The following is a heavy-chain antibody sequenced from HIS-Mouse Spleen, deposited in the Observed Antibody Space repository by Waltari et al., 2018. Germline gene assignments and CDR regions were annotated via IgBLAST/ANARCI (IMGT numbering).Heavy chain of an antibody. CDR1: GFTVSSNY. J-gene: IGHJ3*02. CDR2: IYSGGST. CDR3: ASGTREGAFDI. Sequence: EVQLVESGGGLVQPGGSLRLSCAASGFTVSSNYMSWVRQAPGKGLEWVSVIYSGGSTYYADSVKGRFTISRDNSKNTLDLQMNSLIAEDTAVYYCASGTREGAFDIWGQGTMVTVSS. V-gene: IGHV3-66*01. D-gene: IGHD6-13*01.